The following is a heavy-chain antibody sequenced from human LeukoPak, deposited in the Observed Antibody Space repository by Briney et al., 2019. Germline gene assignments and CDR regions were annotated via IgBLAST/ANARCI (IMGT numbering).Heavy chain of an antibody. CDR2: SNHSGST. D-gene: IGHD3-3*01. J-gene: IGHJ5*02. V-gene: IGHV4-34*01. Sequence: SETLSLTCAVYGGSCSGYYWSWIRQPPGKGLEWIGESNHSGSTNYNPSLKSRVTISVDTSKNQFSLKLSSVTAADTAVYYCARNHYDFWSGYGTWFDPWGQGTLVTVSS. CDR3: ARNHYDFWSGYGTWFDP. CDR1: GGSCSGYY.